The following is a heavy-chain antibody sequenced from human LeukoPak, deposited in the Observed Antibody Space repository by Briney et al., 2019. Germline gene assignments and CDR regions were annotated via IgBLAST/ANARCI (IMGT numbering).Heavy chain of an antibody. V-gene: IGHV3-9*01. J-gene: IGHJ6*02. Sequence: GGSLRLSCAASGFIFDEYAIHWVRQAPGKGLEWVSVINWNGGGIGYADSVKGRFTISRDNAKNSLYLQMNSLRPEDTALYYCAKVGGRLCIGCYGMDVWGQGTMVTVSS. D-gene: IGHD3-16*01. CDR1: GFIFDEYA. CDR3: AKVGGRLCIGCYGMDV. CDR2: INWNGGGI.